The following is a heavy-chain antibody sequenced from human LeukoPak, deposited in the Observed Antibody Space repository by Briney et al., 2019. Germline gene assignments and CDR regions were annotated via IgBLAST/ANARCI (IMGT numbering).Heavy chain of an antibody. CDR1: GFTFSSYW. V-gene: IGHV3-20*04. D-gene: IGHD5-18*01. Sequence: GGSLRLSCAASGFTFSSYWMSWVRQAPGKGLEWVSGINWNGGSTGYADSVKGRFTISRDNAKNSLYLQMNSLRAEDTALYYCARGDLSAIDYWGQGTLVTVSS. CDR3: ARGDLSAIDY. J-gene: IGHJ4*02. CDR2: INWNGGST.